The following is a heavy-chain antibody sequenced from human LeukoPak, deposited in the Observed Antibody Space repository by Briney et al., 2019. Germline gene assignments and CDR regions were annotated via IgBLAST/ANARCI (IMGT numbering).Heavy chain of an antibody. CDR2: INSRSSTI. CDR3: ARDHRPTPTFGGFVVLDAFDI. V-gene: IGHV3-48*04. D-gene: IGHD3-16*02. CDR1: GFTFSTHD. J-gene: IGHJ3*02. Sequence: GGSLRLSCAASGFTFSTHDVNWVRQAPGKGLEWVSFINSRSSTIYYADSVKGRFTISRDNAKNSLYLLMNSLSVEDTAVYYCARDHRPTPTFGGFVVLDAFDIWGQGTRVTVSS.